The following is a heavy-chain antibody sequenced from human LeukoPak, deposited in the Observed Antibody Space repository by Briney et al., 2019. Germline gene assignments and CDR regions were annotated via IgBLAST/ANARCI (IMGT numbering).Heavy chain of an antibody. CDR3: AREYCSGGSCYGMDV. D-gene: IGHD2-15*01. Sequence: PGASLRLSCAASGFTFSSYAMSWVRQAPGKGLEWVSAISGSGGSTYYADSVKGRFTISRDNSKSTPYLQMNSLRAEDTAVYSCAREYCSGGSCYGMDVWGKGTTVTVSS. CDR2: ISGSGGST. J-gene: IGHJ6*04. V-gene: IGHV3-23*01. CDR1: GFTFSSYA.